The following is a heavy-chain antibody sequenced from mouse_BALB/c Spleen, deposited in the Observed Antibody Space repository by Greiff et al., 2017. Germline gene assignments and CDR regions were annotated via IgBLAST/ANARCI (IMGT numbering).Heavy chain of an antibody. CDR1: GYTFSSYW. CDR3: ARGVARGRYYFDY. Sequence: QVQLQQSGAELMKPGASVKISCKATGYTFSSYWIEWVKQRPGHGLEWIGEILPGSGSTNYNEKFKGKATFTADTSSNTAYMQLSSLTSEDSAVYYCARGVARGRYYFDYWGQGTTLTVSS. D-gene: IGHD1-1*02. J-gene: IGHJ2*01. CDR2: ILPGSGST. V-gene: IGHV1-9*01.